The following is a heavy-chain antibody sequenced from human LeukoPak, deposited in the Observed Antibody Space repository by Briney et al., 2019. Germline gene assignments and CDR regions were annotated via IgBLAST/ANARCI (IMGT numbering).Heavy chain of an antibody. CDR2: ISYDGRDE. J-gene: IGHJ4*02. CDR1: GFSFGDYA. Sequence: PGGSLRLSCAASGFSFGDYATHWVRQAPGKGLEWVALISYDGRDEYYADSVKGRFTISRDNPKNTVSLQMNSLRPEDTAVYYCAREDRGWYPAYWGQGTLVTVSS. D-gene: IGHD6-19*01. CDR3: AREDRGWYPAY. V-gene: IGHV3-30*04.